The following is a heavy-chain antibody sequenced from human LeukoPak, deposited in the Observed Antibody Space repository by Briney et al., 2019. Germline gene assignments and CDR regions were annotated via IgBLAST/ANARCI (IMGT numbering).Heavy chain of an antibody. CDR1: AFTFTGSA. Sequence: PAGGSLRLSCAASAFTFTGSATSCVRQAPGKGLEWLSLISDSATSTYYADSVKGRFTISRDNSKNTLYLQMNSLRAEDTAVYYCVKIRRQLVPFDYWGQGTLVTVSS. CDR3: VKIRRQLVPFDY. D-gene: IGHD6-13*01. J-gene: IGHJ4*02. CDR2: ISDSATST. V-gene: IGHV3-23*01.